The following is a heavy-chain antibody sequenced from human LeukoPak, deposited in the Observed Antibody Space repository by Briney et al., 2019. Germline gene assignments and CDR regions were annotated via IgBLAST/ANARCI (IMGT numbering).Heavy chain of an antibody. CDR1: VYSFTRYW. V-gene: IGHV5-51*01. J-gene: IGHJ5*02. CDR3: ASHQVFDDSNWFDP. D-gene: IGHD3-3*01. CDR2: IYPGDSDT. Sequence: KPGESLKISRMGPVYSFTRYWIGWVRQMPGKGLEWVWIIYPGDSDTRYSPSFQGQVTISADKSISTAYLQWSSLKASDTAMYYCASHQVFDDSNWFDPWGQGTLVTVSS.